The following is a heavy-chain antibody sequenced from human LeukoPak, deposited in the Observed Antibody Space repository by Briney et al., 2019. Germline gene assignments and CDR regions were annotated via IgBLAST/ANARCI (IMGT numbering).Heavy chain of an antibody. V-gene: IGHV3-11*01. CDR2: ISSSGSTI. D-gene: IGHD3-22*01. Sequence: PGGSLRLSCAASGFTFSDYYMSWIRQAPGKGLEWVSYISSSGSTIYYADSVKGRFTISRDNAKNSLYLQMHSLRAEDTAVYYCARESYYYDSSGYYVYYSDYWGQGTLVTVSS. J-gene: IGHJ4*02. CDR3: ARESYYYDSSGYYVYYSDY. CDR1: GFTFSDYY.